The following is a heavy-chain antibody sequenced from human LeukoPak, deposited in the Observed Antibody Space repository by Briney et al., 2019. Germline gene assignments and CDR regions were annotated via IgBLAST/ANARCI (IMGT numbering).Heavy chain of an antibody. Sequence: SETLSLTCTVSGGSISSYYWSWIRQPPGKGLEWIGYIYYSGSTNYNPSLKSRVTISVDTSKNQFSLKLSSVTAADTAVYYCARGSNYYGSGSPDYWGQGTLVTVSS. D-gene: IGHD3-10*01. V-gene: IGHV4-59*01. CDR3: ARGSNYYGSGSPDY. CDR1: GGSISSYY. CDR2: IYYSGST. J-gene: IGHJ4*02.